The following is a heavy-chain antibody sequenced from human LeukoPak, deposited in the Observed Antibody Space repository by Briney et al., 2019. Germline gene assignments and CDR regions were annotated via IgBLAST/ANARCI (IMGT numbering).Heavy chain of an antibody. CDR1: GFTFSSYS. V-gene: IGHV3-48*04. CDR3: ARAGVDTAYSYYFDY. CDR2: ISSSSSTI. D-gene: IGHD5-18*01. J-gene: IGHJ4*02. Sequence: GGSLRLSCAASGFTFSSYSMIWVRQAPGKGLEWVSYISSSSSTIYYADSVKGRFTISRDNAKNSLYLQMNSLRAEDTAVYYCARAGVDTAYSYYFDYWGQGTLVTVSS.